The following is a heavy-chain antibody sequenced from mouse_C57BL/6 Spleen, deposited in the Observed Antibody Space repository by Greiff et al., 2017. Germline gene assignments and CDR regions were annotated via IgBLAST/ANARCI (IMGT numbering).Heavy chain of an antibody. Sequence: VQLQQSGPGLVAPSQSLSITCTVSGFSLTSYAISWVRQPPGKGLEWLGVIWTGGGTNYNSALKSRLRISKDNSKSKVFLKMNSLQTDVTDRYDCARSTMVTTFYYYALDYWGQGTSVTVSS. CDR2: IWTGGGT. J-gene: IGHJ4*01. CDR1: GFSLTSYA. CDR3: ARSTMVTTFYYYALDY. D-gene: IGHD2-13*01. V-gene: IGHV2-9-1*01.